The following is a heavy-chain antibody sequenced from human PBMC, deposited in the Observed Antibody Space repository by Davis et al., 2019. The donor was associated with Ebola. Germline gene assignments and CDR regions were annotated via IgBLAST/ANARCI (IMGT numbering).Heavy chain of an antibody. V-gene: IGHV3-74*01. CDR1: GFTFSTYW. D-gene: IGHD6-13*01. Sequence: PGGSLRLSCAASGFTFSTYWLHWVRHAPGKGLVWVSNINSDGSRTNYADSLKGRFTISRDNAKNTLYLQMNSLRAEDTAVYYCARGSSNWSNWFFDLWGRGNLVTVPS. CDR3: ARGSSNWSNWFFDL. J-gene: IGHJ2*01. CDR2: INSDGSRT.